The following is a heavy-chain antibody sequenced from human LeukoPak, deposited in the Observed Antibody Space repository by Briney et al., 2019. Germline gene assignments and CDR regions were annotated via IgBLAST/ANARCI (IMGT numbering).Heavy chain of an antibody. D-gene: IGHD3-22*01. Sequence: PGGSLRLSCAASGFTFSNYAMSWVRQAPGKGLEGVSTISGSTVNTYYADSVKGRFTISRDNSKNTLYLQMNSLRAEDTAVYYCARKHETSAFLLAFWGQGTLVTVSS. CDR3: ARKHETSAFLLAF. V-gene: IGHV3-23*01. J-gene: IGHJ4*02. CDR2: ISGSTVNT. CDR1: GFTFSNYA.